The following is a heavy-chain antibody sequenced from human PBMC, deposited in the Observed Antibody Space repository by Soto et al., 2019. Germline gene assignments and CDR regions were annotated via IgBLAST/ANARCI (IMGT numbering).Heavy chain of an antibody. Sequence: GESLKISCAASGFTFSSYAMSWVRQAPGKGLEWVSAISGSGGSTYYADSVKGRFTISRDNSKNTLYLQMNSLRAEDTAVYYCAKSGVVPAFYAFDIWGQGTMVTVSS. CDR1: GFTFSSYA. V-gene: IGHV3-23*01. J-gene: IGHJ3*02. CDR3: AKSGVVPAFYAFDI. CDR2: ISGSGGST. D-gene: IGHD2-2*01.